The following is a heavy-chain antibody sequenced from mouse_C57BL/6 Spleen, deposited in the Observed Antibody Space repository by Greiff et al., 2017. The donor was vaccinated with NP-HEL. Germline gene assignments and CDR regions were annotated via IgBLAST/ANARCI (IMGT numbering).Heavy chain of an antibody. CDR3: ARSTTVVAPHAMDY. CDR1: GYAFSSSW. Sequence: VQLQQSGPELVKPGASVKISCKASGYAFSSSWMNWVKQRPGKGLEWIGRIYPGDGDTNYNGKFKGKATLTADKSSSTAYMQLSSLTSEDSAVYFCARSTTVVAPHAMDYWGQGTSVTVSS. D-gene: IGHD1-1*01. J-gene: IGHJ4*01. CDR2: IYPGDGDT. V-gene: IGHV1-82*01.